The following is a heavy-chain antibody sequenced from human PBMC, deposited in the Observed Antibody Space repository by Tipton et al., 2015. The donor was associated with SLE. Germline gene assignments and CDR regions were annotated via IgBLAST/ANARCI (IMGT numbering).Heavy chain of an antibody. Sequence: TLSLTCIVSGGSISRGTYYWSWIRHHPRKGPEWIGYIYNSGGTYYNPSLKSRVTISVSTSKNQFSLKMTSVAAADTAVYYCARDGAYGDFYFDYWGQGMLVTVSS. J-gene: IGHJ4*02. CDR3: ARDGAYGDFYFDY. D-gene: IGHD4-17*01. V-gene: IGHV4-31*03. CDR1: GGSISRGTYY. CDR2: IYNSGGT.